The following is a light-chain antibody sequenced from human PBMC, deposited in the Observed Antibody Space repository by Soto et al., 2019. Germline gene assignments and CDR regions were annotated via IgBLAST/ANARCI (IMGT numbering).Light chain of an antibody. Sequence: VLMTQTPLSLPVTPGDPASISCRSNQSLLDPDDGNVYLDWYLQKPGRSPQLLVYTVSYRASGVADRFSARGSETDFTLKISRVEADDVGVYYCMQRLEFPHTFGGGTKLEIK. CDR2: TVS. CDR1: QSLLDPDDGNVY. V-gene: IGKV2-40*01. CDR3: MQRLEFPHT. J-gene: IGKJ4*01.